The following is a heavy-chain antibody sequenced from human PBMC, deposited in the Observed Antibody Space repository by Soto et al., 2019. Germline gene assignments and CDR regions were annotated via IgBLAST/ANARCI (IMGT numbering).Heavy chain of an antibody. J-gene: IGHJ4*02. D-gene: IGHD4-4*01. V-gene: IGHV4-31*03. Sequence: SETLSLTCTVSGRSISSGGYYWSWIRQHPGKGLEWIGYIYYSGSTYYNPSLKSRVTISVDTSKNQFSLKLSSVTAADTAVYYCARGLNSNDFDYWGQGTLVTVSS. CDR1: GRSISSGGYY. CDR2: IYYSGST. CDR3: ARGLNSNDFDY.